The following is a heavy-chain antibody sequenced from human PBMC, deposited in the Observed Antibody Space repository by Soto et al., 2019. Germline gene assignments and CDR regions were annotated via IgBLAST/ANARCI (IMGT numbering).Heavy chain of an antibody. J-gene: IGHJ4*02. V-gene: IGHV3-30*03. CDR2: ISNDGSDK. Sequence: QVQLVESGGGVVQPGRSLRLSCAASGFTFSSYGMHWVRQAPGKGLEWVAVISNDGSDKYYADPVKGRFTISRDSSKNTLYLQMNSLRAEDTAVYYCARDRSGSYAYWGQGTLVTVSS. D-gene: IGHD1-26*01. CDR1: GFTFSSYG. CDR3: ARDRSGSYAY.